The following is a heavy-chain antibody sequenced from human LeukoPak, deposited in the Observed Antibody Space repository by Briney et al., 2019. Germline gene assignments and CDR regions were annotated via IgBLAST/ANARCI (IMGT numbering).Heavy chain of an antibody. Sequence: ASVKVSCKVSGYTLTELSMHWVRQAPGKGLEWMGGFDPEDGETIYAQKFQGRVTMTEDTSTDTAYMELSSLRSEDTAVYHCATSTRSSGPGIYWGQGTLVTVSS. CDR3: ATSTRSSGPGIY. CDR2: FDPEDGET. CDR1: GYTLTELS. D-gene: IGHD3-22*01. V-gene: IGHV1-24*01. J-gene: IGHJ4*02.